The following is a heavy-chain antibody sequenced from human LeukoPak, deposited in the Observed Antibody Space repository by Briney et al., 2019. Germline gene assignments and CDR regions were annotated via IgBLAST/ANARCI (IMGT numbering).Heavy chain of an antibody. Sequence: ASVRVSCKASGYTFTGYYMHWVRQPPGQGREWMGWINPNSGGTNYAQKFQGRVTMTRDTSISTAYMELSRLRSDDTAVYYCAREGAVARDWFNPWGQGTLVTVSS. D-gene: IGHD6-19*01. J-gene: IGHJ5*02. CDR2: INPNSGGT. V-gene: IGHV1-2*02. CDR1: GYTFTGYY. CDR3: AREGAVARDWFNP.